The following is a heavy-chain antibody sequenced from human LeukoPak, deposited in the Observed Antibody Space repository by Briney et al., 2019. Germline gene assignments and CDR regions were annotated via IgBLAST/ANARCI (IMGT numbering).Heavy chain of an antibody. J-gene: IGHJ5*02. CDR1: GASISGNIYY. CDR3: ARHDRNWFDP. Sequence: LETLSLTCTVSGASISGNIYYWGWIRQPPGKGLEWIGSIYYSGRTYYNPSLKSRVTISVDTSKNQFSLKLSSVTAADTAVYYCARHDRNWFDPWGQGTLVTVSS. CDR2: IYYSGRT. V-gene: IGHV4-39*01.